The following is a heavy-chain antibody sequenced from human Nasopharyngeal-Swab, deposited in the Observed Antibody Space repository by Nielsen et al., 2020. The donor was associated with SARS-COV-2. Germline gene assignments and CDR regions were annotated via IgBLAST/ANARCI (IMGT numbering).Heavy chain of an antibody. CDR2: IYHSGST. CDR3: ERGEGAVDY. CDR1: GCSISSSSW. D-gene: IGHD1-26*01. V-gene: IGHV4-4*02. Sequence: SETLSLTWAVAGCSISSSSWWSWVRQPPGKGLEWIGEIYHSGSTNYNPFLKSRVTISVDKSKNQFSLKLSSVTAADTAVYYCERGEGAVDYWGQGTLVTVSS. J-gene: IGHJ4*02.